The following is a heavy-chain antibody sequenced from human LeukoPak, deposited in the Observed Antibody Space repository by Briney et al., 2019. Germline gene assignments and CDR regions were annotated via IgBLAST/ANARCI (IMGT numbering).Heavy chain of an antibody. Sequence: GASVKVSCKASGYIFTGHYMNWVRQVPGQGLEWMGRINPKTGGTNYAQKFQGRVTMTRDTSISTAYMELSRLRSDDTAVYYCARYYYDSSGYSYNWFDPWGQGTLVTVSS. CDR2: INPKTGGT. J-gene: IGHJ5*02. D-gene: IGHD3-22*01. CDR1: GYIFTGHY. CDR3: ARYYYDSSGYSYNWFDP. V-gene: IGHV1-2*06.